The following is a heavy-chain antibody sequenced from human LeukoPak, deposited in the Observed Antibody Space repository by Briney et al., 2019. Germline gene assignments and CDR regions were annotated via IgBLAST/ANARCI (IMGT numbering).Heavy chain of an antibody. CDR2: IYYSGST. CDR1: GGSISSSSYY. V-gene: IGHV4-39*01. Sequence: NTSETLSLTCTVSGGSISSSSYYWGWIRQPPGKGLEWIGSIYYSGSTYYNPSLKSRVTISVDTSKNQFSLKLSSVTAADTAVYYCASSGWYWGQHYFDYWGQGTLVTVSS. CDR3: ASSGWYWGQHYFDY. J-gene: IGHJ4*02. D-gene: IGHD6-19*01.